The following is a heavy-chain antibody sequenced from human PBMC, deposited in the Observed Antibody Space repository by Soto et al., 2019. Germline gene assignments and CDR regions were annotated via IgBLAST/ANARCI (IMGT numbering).Heavy chain of an antibody. CDR3: ARVQEGAAENYYYYCGMDV. CDR2: ISYDGSNK. CDR1: GFTFSSYA. J-gene: IGHJ6*02. D-gene: IGHD6-13*01. V-gene: IGHV3-30-3*01. Sequence: QVQLVESGGGVVQPGRSLRLSCAASGFTFSSYAMHWVRQAPGKGLEWVAVISYDGSNKYYADSVKGRFTISRDNSKNTLYLQMDSLGAEDMAVYYWARVQEGAAENYYYYCGMDVWGQGTTVTVSS.